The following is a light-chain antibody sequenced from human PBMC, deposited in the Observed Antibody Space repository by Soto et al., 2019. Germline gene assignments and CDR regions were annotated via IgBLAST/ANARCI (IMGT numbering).Light chain of an antibody. V-gene: IGLV2-14*01. CDR2: DVS. CDR1: SSDIGGYDY. CDR3: TSYTSSSNYV. J-gene: IGLJ1*01. Sequence: QSALTQPASVSGSPGQSITISCTGTSSDIGGYDYVSWYQQHPGKAPQLMIYDVSHRPSGVSNRFSGSKSGNTASLTISGLQPEDEADYYCTSYTSSSNYVFGTGTKLTVL.